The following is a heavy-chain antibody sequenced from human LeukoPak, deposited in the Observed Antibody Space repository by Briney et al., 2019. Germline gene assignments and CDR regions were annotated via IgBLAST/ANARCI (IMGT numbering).Heavy chain of an antibody. D-gene: IGHD6-19*01. V-gene: IGHV1-2*02. CDR3: ARSKLSSGWHVPFDY. CDR2: INPNSGGT. J-gene: IGHJ4*02. Sequence: GASVKVSCKASGYTFTGYYMHWVRQAPGQGLEWMGWINPNSGGTNYAQKFQGRVTMTRDTSISTAYMELSRLRSDDTAVYYCARSKLSSGWHVPFDYWGQGTLVTVSS. CDR1: GYTFTGYY.